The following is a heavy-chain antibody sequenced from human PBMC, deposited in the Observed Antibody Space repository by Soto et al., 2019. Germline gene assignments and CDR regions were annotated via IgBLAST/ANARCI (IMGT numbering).Heavy chain of an antibody. CDR3: AKRAVAVTGSLYFDS. Sequence: PGGALRLSRAASGFSFTTYAINLVRQPPGKGLEWVSSFGVSNVNTYYADSVKGRFTISRDNSKNTLFLQMNSLRAEDTAVYYCAKRAVAVTGSLYFDSWGQGTLVTVSS. V-gene: IGHV3-23*01. CDR2: FGVSNVNT. D-gene: IGHD6-19*01. J-gene: IGHJ4*02. CDR1: GFSFTTYA.